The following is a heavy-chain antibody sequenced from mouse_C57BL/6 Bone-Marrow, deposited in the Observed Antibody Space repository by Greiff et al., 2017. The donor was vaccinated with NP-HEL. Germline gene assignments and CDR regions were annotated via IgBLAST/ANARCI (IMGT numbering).Heavy chain of an antibody. D-gene: IGHD1-1*01. CDR2: IRNKANGYTT. CDR3: ARYNYGSSHYCDY. V-gene: IGHV7-3*01. Sequence: EVKLMESGGGLVQPGGSLSLSCAASGFTFTDYYMSWVRQPPGKALEWLGFIRNKANGYTTEYSASGKGRFTISRDNSQSILYLQMNALGAEDSATYYCARYNYGSSHYCDYWGQGTTLTVSS. J-gene: IGHJ2*01. CDR1: GFTFTDYY.